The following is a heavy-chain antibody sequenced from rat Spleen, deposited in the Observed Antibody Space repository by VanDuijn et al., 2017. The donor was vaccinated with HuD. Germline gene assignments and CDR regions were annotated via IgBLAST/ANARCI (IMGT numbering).Heavy chain of an antibody. CDR1: GLSVTSNS. Sequence: QVQLKESGPGLVQPSQTLSLTCTVSGLSVTSNSVSWVRQPPGKGLEWMGVIWTGGSTAYNSLLKSRLSISRDTSKSQVFLKMNSLQTEDTATYYCARVGYSSYIRYFDFWGQGVMVTVSS. V-gene: IGHV2-47*01. D-gene: IGHD1-2*01. J-gene: IGHJ2*01. CDR3: ARVGYSSYIRYFDF. CDR2: IWTGGST.